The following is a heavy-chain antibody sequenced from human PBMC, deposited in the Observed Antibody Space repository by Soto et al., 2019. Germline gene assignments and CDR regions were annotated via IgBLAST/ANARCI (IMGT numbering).Heavy chain of an antibody. V-gene: IGHV4-34*01. J-gene: IGHJ6*02. CDR1: GGSFSGYY. Sequence: SETLSLTCAVYGGSFSGYYWSWIRQPPGKGLEWIGEINHSGSTNYNPSHKSRVTISVDTSKNQFSLKLSSVTAADTAVYYCARAGTKGGWFGELSPIYYYYGMDVWGQGTTVT. CDR3: ARAGTKGGWFGELSPIYYYYGMDV. D-gene: IGHD3-10*01. CDR2: INHSGST.